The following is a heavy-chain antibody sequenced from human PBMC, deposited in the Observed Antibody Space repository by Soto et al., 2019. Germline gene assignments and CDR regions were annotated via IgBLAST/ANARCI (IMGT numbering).Heavy chain of an antibody. Sequence: EVQLVETGGDLIQPGGSLRLSCAASGFSVTASNMYWVRQAPGKGLEWVSVIFGADETYYADSVRGRFTISRDNSKNTVYLQMDSLRTEDTALYYCVRGGFDWGQGTLVTVSS. V-gene: IGHV3-53*02. CDR2: IFGADET. D-gene: IGHD3-16*01. CDR3: VRGGFD. CDR1: GFSVTASN. J-gene: IGHJ4*02.